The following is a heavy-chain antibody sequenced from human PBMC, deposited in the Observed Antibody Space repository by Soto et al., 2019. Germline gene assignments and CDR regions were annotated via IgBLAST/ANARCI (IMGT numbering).Heavy chain of an antibody. Sequence: QVQLVESGGGVVQPGRSLRLSCAASGFTFSSYGMHWVRQAPGKGLEWVAAISYDGSNKYYADSVKGRFTISRDNSKNTLYLQMNSLRAEDTAVYYCAGSPDYYDSSGYPDYWGQGTLVTVSS. D-gene: IGHD3-22*01. CDR2: ISYDGSNK. CDR3: AGSPDYYDSSGYPDY. V-gene: IGHV3-30*03. CDR1: GFTFSSYG. J-gene: IGHJ4*02.